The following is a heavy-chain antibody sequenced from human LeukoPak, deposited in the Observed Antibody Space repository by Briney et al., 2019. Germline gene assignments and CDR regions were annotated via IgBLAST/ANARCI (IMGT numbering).Heavy chain of an antibody. Sequence: ASVKVSCKASGYTFTSYGISWVRQAPGQGLEWMGWISAYNGNTNYAQKLQGRVTMTTDTYTSTAYMELRSLRSDDTAVYYCARDYYDILTGYYSYGVYWGQGTLVTVSS. V-gene: IGHV1-18*01. CDR1: GYTFTSYG. J-gene: IGHJ4*02. D-gene: IGHD3-9*01. CDR3: ARDYYDILTGYYSYGVY. CDR2: ISAYNGNT.